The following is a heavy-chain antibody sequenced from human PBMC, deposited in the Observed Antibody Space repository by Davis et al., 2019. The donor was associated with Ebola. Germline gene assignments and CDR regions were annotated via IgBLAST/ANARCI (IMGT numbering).Heavy chain of an antibody. V-gene: IGHV3-23*01. CDR1: GFTFSSYA. D-gene: IGHD1-1*01. Sequence: GESLKISCAASGFTFSSYAMSWVRQAPGKGLEWVSTISCGTTYYADSVKGRFTISRDNSKNTLYLQMNSLRAEDTAVYYCAKVGTHPTNYYYYGMDVWGKGTTVTVSS. J-gene: IGHJ6*04. CDR2: ISCGTT. CDR3: AKVGTHPTNYYYYGMDV.